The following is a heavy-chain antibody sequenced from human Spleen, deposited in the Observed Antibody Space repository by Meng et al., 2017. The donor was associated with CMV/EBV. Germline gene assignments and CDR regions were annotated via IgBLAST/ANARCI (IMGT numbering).Heavy chain of an antibody. D-gene: IGHD3-3*02. CDR2: MNPNSGNT. CDR1: GYTFTSYD. Sequence: ASVKVSCKASGYTFTSYDINWVRQATGQGLEWMGWMNPNSGNTGYAQKFQGRVNMTRNTSISTAYMELSSLRSEDTAVYYCARDLPQFWSGYSYYYYYGMDVWGQGTTVTVSS. V-gene: IGHV1-8*02. CDR3: ARDLPQFWSGYSYYYYYGMDV. J-gene: IGHJ6*02.